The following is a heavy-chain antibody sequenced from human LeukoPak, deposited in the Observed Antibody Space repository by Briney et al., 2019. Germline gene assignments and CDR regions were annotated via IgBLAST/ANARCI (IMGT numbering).Heavy chain of an antibody. V-gene: IGHV1-8*01. D-gene: IGHD3-9*01. CDR2: MNPNSGNT. CDR3: ARPPHRLRYFEN. Sequence: ASVKVSCKASGYTFTSYGINWVRQATGQGLEWMGWMNPNSGNTGYAQKFQGRVTMTRNTSISTAYMELSSLRSEDTAVYYCARPPHRLRYFENWGQGTLVTVSS. J-gene: IGHJ4*02. CDR1: GYTFTSYG.